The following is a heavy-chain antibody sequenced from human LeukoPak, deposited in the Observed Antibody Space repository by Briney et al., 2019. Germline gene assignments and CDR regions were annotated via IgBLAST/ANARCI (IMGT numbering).Heavy chain of an antibody. J-gene: IGHJ4*02. V-gene: IGHV3-33*06. D-gene: IGHD5-18*01. CDR1: GFTFSSYG. CDR3: AKGTGGYSYGYYFDY. Sequence: GRSLRLSCAASGFTFSSYGMHWVRQAPGKGLESVAVIWYDGSNKYYADSVKGRFTISRDNSKNTLYLQMNSLRAEDTAVYYCAKGTGGYSYGYYFDYWGPGTLVTVSS. CDR2: IWYDGSNK.